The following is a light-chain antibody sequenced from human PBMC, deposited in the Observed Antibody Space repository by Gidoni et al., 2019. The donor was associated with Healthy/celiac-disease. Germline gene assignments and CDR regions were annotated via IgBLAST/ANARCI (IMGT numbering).Light chain of an antibody. Sequence: EIVLTQSPATLSLSPGERATLSCRASQSVSSYLAWYQQKPGQAPRLLIYDASNRATGIPDRCSGSGSGTDFTLTISSLETEDIAVYYCQQRSNWPSFGQGTKLEIK. CDR3: QQRSNWPS. V-gene: IGKV3-11*01. CDR1: QSVSSY. J-gene: IGKJ2*03. CDR2: DAS.